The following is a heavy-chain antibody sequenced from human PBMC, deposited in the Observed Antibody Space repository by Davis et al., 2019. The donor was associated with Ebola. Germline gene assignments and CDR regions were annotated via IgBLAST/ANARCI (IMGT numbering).Heavy chain of an antibody. Sequence: SETLSLTCTVSGGSISSYYWSWIRQPPGKGLEWIGYIYYSGSTNYNPSLKSRVTISVDTSKNQFSLKLSSVTAADTAVYYCARGQTYGSMVYGLDVWGQGTKVTVSS. D-gene: IGHD3-10*01. V-gene: IGHV4-59*08. CDR1: GGSISSYY. J-gene: IGHJ6*02. CDR3: ARGQTYGSMVYGLDV. CDR2: IYYSGST.